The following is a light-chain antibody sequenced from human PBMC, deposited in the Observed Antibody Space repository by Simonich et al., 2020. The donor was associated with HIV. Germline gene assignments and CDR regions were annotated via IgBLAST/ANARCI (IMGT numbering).Light chain of an antibody. CDR3: QQCNNLPPT. Sequence: EIVMTQSPDTLSVSPGERATLSCSASQSGGINLAWYQQKPGKAPRLLIYGASASATDIPARFSGSGSGTEFTLTISTMQSEDFAVYYCQQCNNLPPTFGQGTKVEIK. CDR2: GAS. V-gene: IGKV3-15*01. CDR1: QSGGIN. J-gene: IGKJ1*01.